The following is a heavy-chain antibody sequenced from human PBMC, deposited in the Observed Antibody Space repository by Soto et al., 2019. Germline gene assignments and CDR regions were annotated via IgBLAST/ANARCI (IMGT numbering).Heavy chain of an antibody. V-gene: IGHV3-30*18. Sequence: PGGSLRLSCAASGFTFSSYGMHWVRQAPGKGLEWVAVISYDGSNKFYADSVKGRFTISRDNSKNTLYLQMNSLRAEDTAVYYCAKDQGYNGGDFDIWGQGTMVTVSS. CDR1: GFTFSSYG. J-gene: IGHJ3*02. D-gene: IGHD2-21*01. CDR3: AKDQGYNGGDFDI. CDR2: ISYDGSNK.